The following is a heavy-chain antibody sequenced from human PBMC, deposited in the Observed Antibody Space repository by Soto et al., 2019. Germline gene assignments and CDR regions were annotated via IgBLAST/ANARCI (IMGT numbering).Heavy chain of an antibody. J-gene: IGHJ4*02. D-gene: IGHD6-19*01. CDR2: ISTYNGNT. CDR3: ARTVAGYFDY. Sequence: ASVKVSCKASGYTFTSSGISWVRQAPGQGPEWMGWISTYNGNTNYAQNLQGRVTMTTDTSTSTAYMELRSLRSDDTAVYYCARTVAGYFDYWGQGTLVNVSS. CDR1: GYTFTSSG. V-gene: IGHV1-18*01.